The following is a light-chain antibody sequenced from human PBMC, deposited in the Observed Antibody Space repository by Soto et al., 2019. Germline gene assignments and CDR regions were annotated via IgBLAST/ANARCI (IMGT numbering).Light chain of an antibody. CDR3: RLYTNTPP. V-gene: IGKV3-20*01. CDR1: ERVSSSY. Sequence: EIVLTQSPATLSMSPGERATISCRASERVSSSYLAWYQQKPGQAPRLLLYGASSRTSGVPDRFSGSGSRTDFTLTINRLESEDVEMYYGRLYTNTPPFGGGTKVEIK. CDR2: GAS. J-gene: IGKJ4*01.